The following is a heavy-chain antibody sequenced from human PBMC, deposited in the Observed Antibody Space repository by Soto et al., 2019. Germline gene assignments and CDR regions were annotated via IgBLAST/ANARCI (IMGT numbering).Heavy chain of an antibody. CDR1: GFTFSSYG. J-gene: IGHJ4*02. Sequence: SLRLSCAASGFTFSSYGMHWVRQAPGKGLEWVAVISYDGSNKYYADSVKGRFTISRDNSKNTLYLQMNSLRAEDTAVYYCAKDLSSDYWGQGTLVTVSS. V-gene: IGHV3-30*18. CDR2: ISYDGSNK. CDR3: AKDLSSDY.